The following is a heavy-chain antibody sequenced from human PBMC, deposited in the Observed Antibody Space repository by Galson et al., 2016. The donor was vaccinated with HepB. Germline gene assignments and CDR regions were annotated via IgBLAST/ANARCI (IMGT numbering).Heavy chain of an antibody. Sequence: SVKVSCKASGYTFTSYYIHWVRQAPGKGLEWMGGFDPEDGETIDTQKFQGRVTMTEDTSTDTAYMELSSLRSEDTAVYFCATGAITGTTGHAYHEAFDLWGQGTMVTVSS. D-gene: IGHD1-20*01. V-gene: IGHV1-24*01. J-gene: IGHJ3*01. CDR1: GYTFTSYY. CDR3: ATGAITGTTGHAYHEAFDL. CDR2: FDPEDGET.